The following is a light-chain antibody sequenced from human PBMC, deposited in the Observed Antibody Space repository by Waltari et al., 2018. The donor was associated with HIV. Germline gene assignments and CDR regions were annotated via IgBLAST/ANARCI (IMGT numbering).Light chain of an antibody. J-gene: IGKJ3*01. CDR1: QTISIY. CDR3: QQSYSGLT. Sequence: DIQMTQSPSSLPASLAVSVTVTCRPSQTISIYVNWYHQKPGRAPNLLIYAASSLPSGVPSRFSGSGSGTDFNLTIESLEVEDFAAYYCQQSYSGLTFGPGTKV. CDR2: AAS. V-gene: IGKV1-39*01.